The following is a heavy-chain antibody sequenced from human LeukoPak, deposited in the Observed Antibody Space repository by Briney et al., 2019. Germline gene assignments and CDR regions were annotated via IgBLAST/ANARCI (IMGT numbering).Heavy chain of an antibody. CDR1: GRSISSSSYY. V-gene: IGHV4-39*01. D-gene: IGHD3-3*01. J-gene: IGHJ4*02. CDR2: IYYSGST. CDR3: ARHGNDYDCWSGYYRDY. Sequence: KPSETLSLTCTVSGRSISSSSYYWGWIRQPPGKGLEWIGRIYYSGSTYYNPSLKRRVTISEDTTKKQISLKLSSVTASDTAVYYCARHGNDYDCWSGYYRDYWGQGTLVTVSS.